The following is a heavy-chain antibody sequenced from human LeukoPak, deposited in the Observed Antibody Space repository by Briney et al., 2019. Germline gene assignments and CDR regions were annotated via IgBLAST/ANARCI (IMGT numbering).Heavy chain of an antibody. CDR1: GGSIKNYY. J-gene: IGHJ6*03. D-gene: IGHD3-10*01. Sequence: PSETLSLTCTVSGGSIKNYYWTWIRQPPGKGLEWIGYIYFSGSTSSNPSLKSRVTISVDTSKNQFSLRLKYVTVADTAVYYCARDVPRGTGYMDVWGKGTTVTVSS. CDR3: ARDVPRGTGYMDV. V-gene: IGHV4-59*01. CDR2: IYFSGST.